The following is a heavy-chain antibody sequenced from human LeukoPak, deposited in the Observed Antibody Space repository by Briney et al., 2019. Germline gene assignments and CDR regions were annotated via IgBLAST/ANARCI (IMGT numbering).Heavy chain of an antibody. CDR2: ISSSSSTI. Sequence: GGSLRLSCAASGFTFSSYSMNWVRQAPGKGLEWVSYISSSSSTIYYADSVKGRFTISRDNSKNTLYLQMSSLRAEDTAVYYCVKDRVSISSSGYFDYWGQGTLVTVSS. CDR1: GFTFSSYS. D-gene: IGHD6-13*01. V-gene: IGHV3-48*01. CDR3: VKDRVSISSSGYFDY. J-gene: IGHJ4*02.